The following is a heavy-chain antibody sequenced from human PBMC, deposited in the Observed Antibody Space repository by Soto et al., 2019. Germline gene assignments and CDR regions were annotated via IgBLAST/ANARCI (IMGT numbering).Heavy chain of an antibody. D-gene: IGHD6-19*01. V-gene: IGHV3-48*01. Sequence: EVQLVESGGGLVQPGGSLRLSCAASGFTFSSYSMNWVRQAPGKGLEWVSYISSSSSTIYYADSVKGRFTISRDNAKNSLYLQMNSLRAEDTAVYYCARDSGAIAVAGKELADYWGKGTLVTVSS. J-gene: IGHJ4*02. CDR3: ARDSGAIAVAGKELADY. CDR1: GFTFSSYS. CDR2: ISSSSSTI.